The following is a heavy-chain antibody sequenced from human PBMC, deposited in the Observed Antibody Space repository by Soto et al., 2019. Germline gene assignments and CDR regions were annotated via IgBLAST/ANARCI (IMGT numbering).Heavy chain of an antibody. CDR2: IYSGGST. J-gene: IGHJ6*02. D-gene: IGHD2-15*01. Sequence: PGGSLRLCCAASGFTVSSNYMSWVRQAPGKGLEWVSVIYSGGSTYYADSVKGRFTISRDNSKNTLYLQMNSLRAEDTAVYYCAREQGIYYYYGMDVWGQGTTVTVSS. CDR1: GFTVSSNY. V-gene: IGHV3-53*01. CDR3: AREQGIYYYYGMDV.